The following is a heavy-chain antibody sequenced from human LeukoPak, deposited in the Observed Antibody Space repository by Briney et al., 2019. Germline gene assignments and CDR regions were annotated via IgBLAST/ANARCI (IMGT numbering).Heavy chain of an antibody. CDR3: AKGTKGDY. J-gene: IGHJ4*02. Sequence: GGSLRLSCAASGFTFSRSVMTWVRQAPGKGLEWVSSINTSGGSTYYADSVRGRFTISRDNSRNTLYLQMNSLRVEDTAVYYCAKGTKGDYWGQGTLVTVSS. D-gene: IGHD2-8*01. CDR1: GFTFSRSV. V-gene: IGHV3-23*01. CDR2: INTSGGST.